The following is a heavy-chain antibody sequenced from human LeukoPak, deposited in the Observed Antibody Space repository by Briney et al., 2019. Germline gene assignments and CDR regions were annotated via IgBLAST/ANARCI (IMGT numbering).Heavy chain of an antibody. V-gene: IGHV4-59*01. CDR1: GGSISSYY. D-gene: IGHD3-22*01. CDR2: IYYSGST. CDR3: ARVTGYVIEDYFDY. Sequence: PSETLSLTCTVSGGSISSYYWSWIRQPPGKGLEWIGYIYYSGSTNYNPSLKSRVTISVDTSKNQFSLKLRSVTAADTAVYYCARVTGYVIEDYFDYWGQGTLATVSS. J-gene: IGHJ4*02.